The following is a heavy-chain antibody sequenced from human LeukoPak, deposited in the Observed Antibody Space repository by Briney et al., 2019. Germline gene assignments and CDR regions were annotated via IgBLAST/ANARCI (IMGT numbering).Heavy chain of an antibody. Sequence: PGGSLRLSCAASGFTFSSYSMNWVRQAPGKGLEWVSSINSSSSYIYYADSVKGRFTISRDNAKNSLYLQMNSLRAEDTAVYYCARSSPHCSSTSCYNDAFDIWGQGTMVTVSS. CDR2: INSSSSYI. D-gene: IGHD2-2*02. CDR1: GFTFSSYS. V-gene: IGHV3-21*01. CDR3: ARSSPHCSSTSCYNDAFDI. J-gene: IGHJ3*02.